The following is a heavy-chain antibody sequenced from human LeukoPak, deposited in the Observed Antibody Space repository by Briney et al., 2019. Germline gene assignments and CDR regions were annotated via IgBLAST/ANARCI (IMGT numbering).Heavy chain of an antibody. J-gene: IGHJ2*01. V-gene: IGHV4-34*09. CDR2: IYYSGST. CDR3: ARDHGYYDSWYFDL. D-gene: IGHD3-22*01. CDR1: GGSFSGYY. Sequence: SETLSLTCAVYGGSFSGYYWSWIRQPPGKGLEWIGYIYYSGSTYYNPSLKSRVIISVDTSKNQFSLKLSSVTAADTAVYYCARDHGYYDSWYFDLWGRGTLVTVSS.